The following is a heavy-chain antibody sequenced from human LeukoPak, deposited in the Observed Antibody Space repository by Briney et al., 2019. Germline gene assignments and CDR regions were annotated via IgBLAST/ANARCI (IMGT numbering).Heavy chain of an antibody. D-gene: IGHD6-19*01. CDR2: ISDTYSAT. Sequence: GGSLRLSCAASAFTFTNYAMTWLRQAPGKGREWVSSISDTYSATYYTDSVKGRFTIARDNSKNTLYLQMNSLRAEDPAVYYCAKGYSSGQAPFDYWGQGTLVTVSS. CDR1: AFTFTNYA. CDR3: AKGYSSGQAPFDY. J-gene: IGHJ4*02. V-gene: IGHV3-23*01.